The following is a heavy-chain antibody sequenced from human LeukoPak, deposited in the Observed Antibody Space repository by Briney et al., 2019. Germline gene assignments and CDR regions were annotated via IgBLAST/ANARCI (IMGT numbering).Heavy chain of an antibody. CDR3: TRESGPYCPFGY. D-gene: IGHD1-26*01. J-gene: IGHJ4*02. CDR1: GGSITSTNW. V-gene: IGHV4-4*02. Sequence: SETLSLTCGVSGGSITSTNWWSWVRPPPGQGLEWIGEISLTGRTNYNPSLIGRVIMSLDESRNQLSLTLTSVTAADTAMYYCTRESGPYCPFGYWGEGTLVVVPS. CDR2: ISLTGRT.